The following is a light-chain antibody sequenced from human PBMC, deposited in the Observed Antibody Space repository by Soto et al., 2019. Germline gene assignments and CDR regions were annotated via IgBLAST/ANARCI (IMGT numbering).Light chain of an antibody. V-gene: IGKV3-15*01. J-gene: IGKJ5*01. Sequence: EIVMTQSPCTLSLSPGERATLSCRASQSVSSRLAWYQQRPGQSPRLLIYGASTRATGIPARFSGSGSGTEFTLTMSSLQPDDFATFYCQQYNSYFPYTFGQATRLQIK. CDR2: GAS. CDR1: QSVSSR. CDR3: QQYNSYFPYT.